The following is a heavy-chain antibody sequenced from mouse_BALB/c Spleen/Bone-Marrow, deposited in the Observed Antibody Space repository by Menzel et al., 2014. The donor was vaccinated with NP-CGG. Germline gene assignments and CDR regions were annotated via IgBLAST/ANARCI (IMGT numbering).Heavy chain of an antibody. Sequence: VQLKQSGAELVKPGASVKLSCTASGFNIKDTYMHWVKQRPEQGLEWIGKIDPANGNTKYDPKFQDKATITADTSSNTAYLQLSSLTSEDTAAYYCANYYYGYYFDYWGQGTTLTVSS. CDR3: ANYYYGYYFDY. CDR2: IDPANGNT. CDR1: GFNIKDTY. V-gene: IGHV14-3*02. D-gene: IGHD1-1*01. J-gene: IGHJ2*01.